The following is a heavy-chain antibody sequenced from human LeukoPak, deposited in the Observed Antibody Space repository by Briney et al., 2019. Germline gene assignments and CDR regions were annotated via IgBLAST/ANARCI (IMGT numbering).Heavy chain of an antibody. CDR2: IYSGGST. CDR3: ARDQDAFDI. V-gene: IGHV3-53*01. Sequence: GGSLRLSCAASGFTFSSYSMSWVRQAPGKGLEWVSVIYSGGSTYYADSVKGRFTISRDNSKNTLYLQMNSLRAEDTAVYYCARDQDAFDIWGQGTMVTVSS. J-gene: IGHJ3*02. CDR1: GFTFSSYS.